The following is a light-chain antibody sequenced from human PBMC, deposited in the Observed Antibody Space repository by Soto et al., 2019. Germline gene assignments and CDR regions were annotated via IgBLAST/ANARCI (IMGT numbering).Light chain of an antibody. CDR1: SNDVGGYNF. V-gene: IGLV2-14*01. J-gene: IGLJ2*01. CDR3: GSYTNTNSLI. CDR2: EVT. Sequence: QSALTQPASVSGSPGQSITISCTGSSNDVGGYNFVSWYQQHPGKAPKLLIYEVTNRPSGIFDRFSGSRSGNTASLTISGLQPEDEAGYYCGSYTNTNSLIFGGGTKLTVL.